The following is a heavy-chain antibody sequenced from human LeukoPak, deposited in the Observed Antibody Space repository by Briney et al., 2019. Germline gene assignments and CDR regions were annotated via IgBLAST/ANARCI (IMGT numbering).Heavy chain of an antibody. CDR1: GFTFSSYE. Sequence: PGGSLRLSCAASGFTFSSYEMNWVRQAPGKGLEWVSYISSSSSTIYYADSVKGRFTISRDNAKNSLYLQMNSLRAEDTAVYYCARDGRVATITRYYYYMDVWGKGTTVTVSS. CDR2: ISSSSSTI. J-gene: IGHJ6*03. V-gene: IGHV3-48*01. CDR3: ARDGRVATITRYYYYMDV. D-gene: IGHD5-12*01.